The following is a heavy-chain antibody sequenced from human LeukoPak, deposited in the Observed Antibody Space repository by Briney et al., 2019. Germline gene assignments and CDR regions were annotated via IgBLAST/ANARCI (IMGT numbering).Heavy chain of an antibody. V-gene: IGHV3-74*01. Sequence: GGSLRLSCAASGFSVSSSYMSWVRQAPGKGLEWVSRINSDGRSTSYADSVKGRFTISRDNAKNTLYLQMNSLRAEDTAVYYCARGQYYGMDVWGKGTTVTVSS. J-gene: IGHJ6*04. CDR3: ARGQYYGMDV. CDR2: INSDGRST. CDR1: GFSVSSSY.